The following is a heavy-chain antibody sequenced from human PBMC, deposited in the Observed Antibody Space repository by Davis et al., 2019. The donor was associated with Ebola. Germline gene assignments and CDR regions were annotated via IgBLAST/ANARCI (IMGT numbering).Heavy chain of an antibody. CDR2: IWFDGSQK. CDR3: ARVALGYSSGWHGDH. V-gene: IGHV3-33*01. J-gene: IGHJ4*02. CDR1: GFTFRSYA. D-gene: IGHD6-19*01. Sequence: GESLKISCAASGFTFRSYAMHWVRQAPGKGLDWVAVIWFDGSQKYYAESVKGRFTISRDNSNNTLYLQMNSLRGEDTAVYYCARVALGYSSGWHGDHWGQGVLVTVS.